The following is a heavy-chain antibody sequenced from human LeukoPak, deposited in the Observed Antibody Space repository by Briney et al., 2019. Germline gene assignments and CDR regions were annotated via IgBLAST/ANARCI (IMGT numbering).Heavy chain of an antibody. Sequence: PGGSLRLSVAASGFTFSHFGMHWIRKAQGKGLEGWEVIFYNGGNKYYGDSVKGRFTISRDNSKNTHDLQMNSLRAEDTGVYYCASDRGGTYTVGGAFDVWGQGILVTASS. V-gene: IGHV3-33*01. J-gene: IGHJ3*01. CDR2: IFYNGGNK. CDR1: GFTFSHFG. D-gene: IGHD1-26*01. CDR3: ASDRGGTYTVGGAFDV.